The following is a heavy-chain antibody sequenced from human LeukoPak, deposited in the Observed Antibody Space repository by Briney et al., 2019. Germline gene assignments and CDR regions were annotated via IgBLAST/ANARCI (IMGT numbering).Heavy chain of an antibody. CDR2: IYYSGST. D-gene: IGHD6-19*01. Sequence: SETLSLTCTISGGSISTYYWSWIRQPPGKGLEWVGYIYYSGSTNYNPSLMSRLTISVDTSKNQFSLKLSSVTAADTAVYYCARLIAVAGTYRGHFDYWGQGALVTVSS. CDR1: GGSISTYY. J-gene: IGHJ4*02. CDR3: ARLIAVAGTYRGHFDY. V-gene: IGHV4-59*08.